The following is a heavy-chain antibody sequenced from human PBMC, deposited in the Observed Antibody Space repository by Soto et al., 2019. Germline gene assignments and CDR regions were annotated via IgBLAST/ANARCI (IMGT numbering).Heavy chain of an antibody. V-gene: IGHV4-4*02. D-gene: IGHD3-22*01. J-gene: IGHJ5*02. CDR1: GGSISSSNW. CDR3: ARSYYDSTGFAVDP. Sequence: SETLSLTCAVSGGSISSSNWWSWVRQPPGKGLEWIGEIYLGGSTNYNPSLKSRATISVDTSKNQFSMKLTSVTASDTAVYYCARSYYDSTGFAVDPWGQGTLVTVSS. CDR2: IYLGGST.